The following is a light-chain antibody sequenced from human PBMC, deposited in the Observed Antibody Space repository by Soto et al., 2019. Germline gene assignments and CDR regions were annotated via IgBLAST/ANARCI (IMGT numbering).Light chain of an antibody. CDR2: NNN. J-gene: IGLJ1*01. CDR3: AAWDDSLTGYG. V-gene: IGLV1-44*01. Sequence: QSVLTQPPSASGTPGQRVTISCSGGSSNIGTNAVNWYQQLPGTAPKLLIYNNNQRPSGVPDRFSGSKSGTSASLAISGLQSEDEADYYCAAWDDSLTGYGFGTGTKVTVL. CDR1: SSNIGTNA.